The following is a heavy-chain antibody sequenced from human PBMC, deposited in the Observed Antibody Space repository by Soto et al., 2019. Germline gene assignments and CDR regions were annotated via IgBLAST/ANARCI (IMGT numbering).Heavy chain of an antibody. CDR1: GFTFSSYA. D-gene: IGHD3-22*01. CDR2: ISYDGSNK. CDR3: AREAYDSSGYYWVSQYYFDY. V-gene: IGHV3-30-3*01. J-gene: IGHJ4*02. Sequence: QPGGSLRLSCAASGFTFSSYAMHWVRQAPGKGLEWVAVISYDGSNKYYADSVKGRFTISRDNSKNTLYLQMNSLRAEDTAVYYCAREAYDSSGYYWVSQYYFDYWGQGT.